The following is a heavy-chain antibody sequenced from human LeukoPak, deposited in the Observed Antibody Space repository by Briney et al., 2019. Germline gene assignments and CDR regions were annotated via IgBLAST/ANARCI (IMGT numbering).Heavy chain of an antibody. V-gene: IGHV3-23*01. CDR2: ISGSGGST. D-gene: IGHD6-19*01. J-gene: IGHJ5*02. Sequence: HPGGSLRLSCAASGFTFSSYAMSWVRQAPGKGLEWVSAISGSGGSTYYADSVKGRFTISRDNSKNTLYLQMNSLRAEDTAVYYCAKDGYSSGWSSNWFDPWGQGTLVTVSS. CDR3: AKDGYSSGWSSNWFDP. CDR1: GFTFSSYA.